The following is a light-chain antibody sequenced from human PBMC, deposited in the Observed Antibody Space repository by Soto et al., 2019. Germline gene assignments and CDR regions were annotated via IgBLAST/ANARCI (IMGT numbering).Light chain of an antibody. CDR1: QSVLYSSNNQNY. J-gene: IGKJ1*01. CDR3: QQYYSTPLT. CDR2: WAS. V-gene: IGKV4-1*01. Sequence: DIVMTPSPDSLAVSLGERATINCKSSQSVLYSSNNQNYLAWYQRKPGQPPELLIYWASTRESGVPDRFSGSGSGTDFTLTISSLQAKDVAVYYCQQYYSTPLTFGQGTKVEIK.